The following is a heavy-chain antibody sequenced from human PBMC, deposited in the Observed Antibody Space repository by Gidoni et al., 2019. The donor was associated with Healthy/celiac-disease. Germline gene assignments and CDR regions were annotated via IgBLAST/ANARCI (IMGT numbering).Heavy chain of an antibody. CDR3: ANLWVVY. D-gene: IGHD2-15*01. CDR2: IRGSGCST. Sequence: EVQLLESGGGLVQPGGSLNLSCAASGFTFSRCAMSWVRPAPGKGLEWVSAIRGSGCSTDYADSVKGRFTISRDNSKNTLYLQMNSLRVEDKAVYYCANLWVVYWGQGTRVTASS. CDR1: GFTFSRCA. V-gene: IGHV3-23*01. J-gene: IGHJ4*02.